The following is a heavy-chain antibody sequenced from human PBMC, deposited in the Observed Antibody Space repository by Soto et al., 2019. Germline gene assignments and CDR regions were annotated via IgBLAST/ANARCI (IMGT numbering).Heavy chain of an antibody. CDR3: AKEVAAAGSYYFDY. D-gene: IGHD6-13*01. CDR1: GFTFTSYA. J-gene: IGHJ4*02. Sequence: GGSLRLSCAASGFTFTSYAMSWVRQAPGKGLEWVSSISGSGGSTYYADSVKGRFTISRDNSKNTLYLQMNSLRAEDTAVYYCAKEVAAAGSYYFDYWGQGTLVTVSS. CDR2: ISGSGGST. V-gene: IGHV3-23*01.